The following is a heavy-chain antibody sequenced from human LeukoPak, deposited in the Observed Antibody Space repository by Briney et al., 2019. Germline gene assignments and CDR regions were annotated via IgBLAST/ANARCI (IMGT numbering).Heavy chain of an antibody. CDR2: IKQDGSEK. V-gene: IGHV3-7*01. CDR3: ARDMYRDILTGSPFDY. CDR1: GFTFNSFW. Sequence: AGGSLRLFCAASGFTFNSFWMSWVRQAPGKGLEWVANIKQDGSEKYYVDSVKGRFTISRDNAKNSLYLQMNSLRAEDTAVYYCARDMYRDILTGSPFDYWGQGTLVTVSS. D-gene: IGHD3-9*01. J-gene: IGHJ4*02.